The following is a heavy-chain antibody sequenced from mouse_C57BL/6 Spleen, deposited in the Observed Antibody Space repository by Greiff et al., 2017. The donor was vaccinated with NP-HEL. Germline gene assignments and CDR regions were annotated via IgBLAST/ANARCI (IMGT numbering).Heavy chain of an antibody. D-gene: IGHD2-4*01. J-gene: IGHJ1*03. CDR1: GYAFSSYW. CDR3: ARNDYARYFDV. Sequence: VMLVESGAELVKPGASVKISCKASGYAFSSYWMNWVKQRPGKGLEWIGQIYPGDGDTNYNGKFKGKATLTADKSSSTAYMQLSSLTSEDSAVYFCARNDYARYFDVWGTGTTVTVSS. V-gene: IGHV1-80*01. CDR2: IYPGDGDT.